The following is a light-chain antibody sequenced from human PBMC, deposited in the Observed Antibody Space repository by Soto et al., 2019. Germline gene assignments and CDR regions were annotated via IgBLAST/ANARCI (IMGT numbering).Light chain of an antibody. J-gene: IGKJ2*01. CDR1: QSLLHSNGYNY. Sequence: DIVMTQSPLSLPVTPGEPASISCRSSQSLLHSNGYNYLDWYLQKPGQSPQLLLYLCSNRASGVPDRFSGSGSGTDFTLKISRVEAEDVGVYYCMQALQTPPYTFGQGTKLEIK. CDR3: MQALQTPPYT. V-gene: IGKV2-28*01. CDR2: LCS.